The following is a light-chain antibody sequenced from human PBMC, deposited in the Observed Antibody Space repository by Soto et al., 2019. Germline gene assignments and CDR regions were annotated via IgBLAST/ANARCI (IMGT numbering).Light chain of an antibody. CDR3: QQYYSYWT. V-gene: IGKV1-5*01. CDR2: DAS. CDR1: QTISNW. J-gene: IGKJ1*01. Sequence: DIQMTQSLSPLSASVGDRVTITCRASQTISNWLAWYQQKPGKAPKLLIYDASSLEGGVPSRFSGSGSGTEFTLTLSSLQPDDFATYYCQQYYSYWTFGQGTKVEIK.